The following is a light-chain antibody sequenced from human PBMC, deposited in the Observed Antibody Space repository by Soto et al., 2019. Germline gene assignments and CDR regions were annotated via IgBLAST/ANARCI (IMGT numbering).Light chain of an antibody. CDR1: QDISNS. Sequence: DIQMTQSPSSLSASVGDRVTITCRASQDISNSLAWIQQKPGKAPKSLIYGASSLQTGVPSKFSGSGSGTEFTLTISSLQPEDFAIYYCQQYYSYPYTFGQGTKLEIK. CDR3: QQYYSYPYT. J-gene: IGKJ2*01. V-gene: IGKV1-16*02. CDR2: GAS.